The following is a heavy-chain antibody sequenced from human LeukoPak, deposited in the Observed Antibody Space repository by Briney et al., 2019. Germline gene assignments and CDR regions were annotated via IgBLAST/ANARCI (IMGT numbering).Heavy chain of an antibody. J-gene: IGHJ4*02. V-gene: IGHV3-53*01. CDR1: GFTVSSNY. Sequence: GGSLRLSCAASGFTVSSNYMSWVRQAPGKGLEWVSVIYSGGSTYYADSVKGRFTISRDNSKNTLYLQMNSLRAEDRAVYYCASNSGSYWGGIDYWGQGTLVTVSS. CDR3: ASNSGSYWGGIDY. D-gene: IGHD1-26*01. CDR2: IYSGGST.